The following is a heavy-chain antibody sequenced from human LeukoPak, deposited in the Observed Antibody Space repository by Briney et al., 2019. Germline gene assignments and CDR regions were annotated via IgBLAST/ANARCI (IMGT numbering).Heavy chain of an antibody. CDR1: GFTVSNNY. Sequence: PGGSLRLSCAASGFTVSNNYMRWVRQAPGKGLEWVSVIYSGGRTYYADSVKGRFTISRDNSKNTLYLQMNSLRAEDTAVYYCARVITMVRGVIILAYYFDYWGQGTLVTVSS. J-gene: IGHJ4*02. D-gene: IGHD3-10*01. CDR2: IYSGGRT. CDR3: ARVITMVRGVIILAYYFDY. V-gene: IGHV3-66*01.